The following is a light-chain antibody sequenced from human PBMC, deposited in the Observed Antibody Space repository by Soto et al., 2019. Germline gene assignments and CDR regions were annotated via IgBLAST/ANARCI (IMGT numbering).Light chain of an antibody. CDR1: RTVSSNY. CDR2: GAS. CDR3: QQYASLFT. V-gene: IGKV3-20*01. Sequence: EIVLTQSPGTLSLSPGXRATLSCRASRTVSSNYLAWYQQKPGQAPRLLISGASSRATGIPDRFSGSGSGTEFTLTISRLEPADFAVYYCQQYASLFTFGPGTKVDI. J-gene: IGKJ3*01.